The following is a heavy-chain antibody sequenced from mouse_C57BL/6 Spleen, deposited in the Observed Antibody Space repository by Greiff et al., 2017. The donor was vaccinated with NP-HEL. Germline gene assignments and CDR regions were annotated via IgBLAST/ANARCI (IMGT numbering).Heavy chain of an antibody. V-gene: IGHV7-3*01. CDR1: GFTFTDYY. D-gene: IGHD1-1*01. J-gene: IGHJ1*03. CDR3: ARYEGTTVVEYFDV. Sequence: EVQRVESGGGLVQPGGSLSLSCAASGFTFTDYYMSWVRQPPGKALEWLGFIRNKANGYTTEYSASVKGRFTISRDNSQSILYLQMNALRAEDSATYYCARYEGTTVVEYFDVWGTGTTVTVSS. CDR2: IRNKANGYTT.